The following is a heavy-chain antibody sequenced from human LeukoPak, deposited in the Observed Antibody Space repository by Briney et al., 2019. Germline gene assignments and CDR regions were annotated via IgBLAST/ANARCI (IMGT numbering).Heavy chain of an antibody. CDR3: TSEYDFWSGYYGDFDY. CDR1: GFTFGDYA. CDR2: IRSKAYGGTT. V-gene: IGHV3-49*03. J-gene: IGHJ4*02. Sequence: GGSLRLSCTASGFTFGDYAMSWFRQAPGKGLEWVGFIRSKAYGGTTEYAASVKGRFTISRDDSKSIAYLQMNSPKTEDTAVYYCTSEYDFWSGYYGDFDYWGQGTLVTVSS. D-gene: IGHD3-3*01.